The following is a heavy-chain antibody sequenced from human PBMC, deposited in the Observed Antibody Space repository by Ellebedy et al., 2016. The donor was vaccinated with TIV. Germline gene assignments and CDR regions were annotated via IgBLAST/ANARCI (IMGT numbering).Heavy chain of an antibody. CDR3: AAARGRDSSGFRAFDI. CDR1: GFTFTNSA. V-gene: IGHV1-58*01. Sequence: AASVKVSCKASGFTFTNSAVQWVRQARGQRLEWIGWNVVDSGNTNYAQKFQERVTITRDTSTSTAYMELSSLTSEDTAVYYCAAARGRDSSGFRAFDIWGQGTMVIVSS. CDR2: NVVDSGNT. J-gene: IGHJ3*02. D-gene: IGHD3-22*01.